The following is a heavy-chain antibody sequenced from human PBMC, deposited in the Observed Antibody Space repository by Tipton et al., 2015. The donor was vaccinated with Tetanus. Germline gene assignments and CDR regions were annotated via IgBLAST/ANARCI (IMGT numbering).Heavy chain of an antibody. CDR1: GDSISSGGPY. CDR2: IHHTGST. D-gene: IGHD3-10*01. J-gene: IGHJ3*02. CDR3: ASHYGSGSDDAFDI. Sequence: TLSLTCTVSGDSISSGGPYWSWIRQFPGKGLEWMGYIHHTGSTYYNPSLKTRITLSVDTSKNQFSLKLTSVTAGDTAVYFCASHYGSGSDDAFDIWGQGTMVTVSS. V-gene: IGHV4-31*03.